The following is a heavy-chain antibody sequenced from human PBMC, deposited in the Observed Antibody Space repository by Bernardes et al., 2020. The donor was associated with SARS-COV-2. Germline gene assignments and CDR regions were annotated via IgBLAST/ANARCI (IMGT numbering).Heavy chain of an antibody. Sequence: GGSLRLSCEASAFTFSGYCMSWVRQAPGKGPEWVANINQDGSEKNYVESVKGRFTISRDNAKNSLYLQMNSLRDEDTAVYYCARDLWGSGWPFDYWGRGTLVTVSS. CDR2: INQDGSEK. CDR1: AFTFSGYC. V-gene: IGHV3-7*01. D-gene: IGHD6-19*01. CDR3: ARDLWGSGWPFDY. J-gene: IGHJ4*02.